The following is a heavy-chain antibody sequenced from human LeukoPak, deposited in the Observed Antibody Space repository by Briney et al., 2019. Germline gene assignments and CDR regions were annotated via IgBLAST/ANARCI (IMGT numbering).Heavy chain of an antibody. D-gene: IGHD6-13*01. CDR2: ISYDGSNK. Sequence: PGGSLRLSCAASGFTFSSYAMHWVRQAPGKGLEWVAVISYDGSNKYYADSAKGRFTISRDNSKNTLYLQMNSLRAEDTAVYYCARAGGSSSWYDVYYYYYMDVWGKGTTVTVSS. J-gene: IGHJ6*03. CDR1: GFTFSSYA. CDR3: ARAGGSSSWYDVYYYYYMDV. V-gene: IGHV3-30*01.